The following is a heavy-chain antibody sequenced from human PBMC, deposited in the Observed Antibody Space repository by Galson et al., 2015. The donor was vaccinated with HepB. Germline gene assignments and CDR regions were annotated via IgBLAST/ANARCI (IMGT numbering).Heavy chain of an antibody. CDR3: ARGTNYDFLSGYYSSNWFDP. CDR2: IYHSGST. J-gene: IGHJ5*02. CDR1: GASIRSGDYS. V-gene: IGHV4-30-2*01. Sequence: SLTCTVSGASIRSGDYSWSWIRQPPGKGLEWLGDIYHSGSTYYNPSLKSRVTISVDRSKNQFSLKLSSVTAADTAVYYCARGTNYDFLSGYYSSNWFDPWGQGSLITVSS. D-gene: IGHD3-3*01.